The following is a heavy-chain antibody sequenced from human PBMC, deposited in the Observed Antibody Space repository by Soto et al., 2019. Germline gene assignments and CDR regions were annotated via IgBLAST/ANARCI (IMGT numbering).Heavy chain of an antibody. J-gene: IGHJ4*02. V-gene: IGHV3-13*01. Sequence: EVQLVESGGGLVQPGGSLRLSCAASGFTFSSYDMHWVRQATGKGLEWVSAIGTAGDTYYPGSVKDRLTISRENAKNSLYLQMNSLRAGDTAVYYCARGPYGSGSPIARYYFDYWGQGTLVTVSS. CDR2: IGTAGDT. D-gene: IGHD3-10*01. CDR3: ARGPYGSGSPIARYYFDY. CDR1: GFTFSSYD.